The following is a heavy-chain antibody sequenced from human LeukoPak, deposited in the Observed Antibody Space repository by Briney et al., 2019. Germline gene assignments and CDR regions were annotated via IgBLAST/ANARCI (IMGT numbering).Heavy chain of an antibody. V-gene: IGHV1-69*01. CDR3: ARVSPYSSGWYGCYFDY. CDR1: GGTFSSYA. D-gene: IGHD6-19*01. J-gene: IGHJ4*02. CDR2: IIPIFGTA. Sequence: SVKVSCKASGGTFSSYAISWVRQPPGQGLEWMGGIIPIFGTANYAQKFQGRGTITAEESTGTAYMELSRLRSEDTAVYYCARVSPYSSGWYGCYFDYWGRGTLVRVSS.